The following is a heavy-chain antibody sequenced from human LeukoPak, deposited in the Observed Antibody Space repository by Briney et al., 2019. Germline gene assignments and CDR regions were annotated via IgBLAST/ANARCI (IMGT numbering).Heavy chain of an antibody. D-gene: IGHD3-22*01. CDR2: IRQDESEK. CDR3: ASHDGSGYFYFDY. Sequence: GGSLRLSCVASGLTFSRYWMSWVRQAPGKGLEWVANIRQDESEKYFADSVEGRFTISRDNAKNSLYLQMNSLRAEDTAVYYCASHDGSGYFYFDYWGQGTLVTVSS. V-gene: IGHV3-7*01. CDR1: GLTFSRYW. J-gene: IGHJ4*02.